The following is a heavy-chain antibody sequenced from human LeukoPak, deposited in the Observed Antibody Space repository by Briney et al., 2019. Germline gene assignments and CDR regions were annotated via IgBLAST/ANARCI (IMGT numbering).Heavy chain of an antibody. J-gene: IGHJ4*02. Sequence: ASVKVSCKASGGTFSSYAISWVRQAPGQGLEWMGWISAYNGNTNYAQKLQGRVTMTTDTSTSTAYMELRSLRSDDTAVYYCARDEQLVLDYWGQGTLVTVSS. CDR2: ISAYNGNT. D-gene: IGHD6-6*01. V-gene: IGHV1-18*01. CDR3: ARDEQLVLDY. CDR1: GGTFSSYA.